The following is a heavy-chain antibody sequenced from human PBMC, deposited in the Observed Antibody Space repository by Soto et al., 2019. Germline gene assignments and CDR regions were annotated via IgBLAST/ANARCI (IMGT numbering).Heavy chain of an antibody. CDR2: IGGTDGDSDGVP. V-gene: IGHV3-23*01. Sequence: VQLLESGGDLVQPGGSLRLSCVASGFILNNYAMSWVRQAPGQGLEWVSTIGGTDGDSDGVPWYEDSVKGRFTISRDSSANTLFLHMEKWRAEDSALYYGVKRGRTLGAFDFWGQGTTVVVSS. CDR1: GFILNNYA. CDR3: VKRGRTLGAFDF. D-gene: IGHD3-16*01. J-gene: IGHJ3*01.